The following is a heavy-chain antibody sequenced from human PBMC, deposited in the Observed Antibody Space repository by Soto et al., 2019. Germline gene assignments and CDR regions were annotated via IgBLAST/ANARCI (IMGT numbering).Heavy chain of an antibody. CDR3: ARGPHGYSYGDS. J-gene: IGHJ5*01. CDR2: INSDGSST. D-gene: IGHD5-18*01. Sequence: EVQLVESGGGLVQPGGSLRLSCAASGFTSSYFHWVRQPPGKGLVWVSRINSDGSSTSYADSVKGRFTISRDNAKNTLYLQMDRLRAEDTAVYYCARGPHGYSYGDSLGQGTLVTVSS. CDR1: GFTSSYF. V-gene: IGHV3-74*01.